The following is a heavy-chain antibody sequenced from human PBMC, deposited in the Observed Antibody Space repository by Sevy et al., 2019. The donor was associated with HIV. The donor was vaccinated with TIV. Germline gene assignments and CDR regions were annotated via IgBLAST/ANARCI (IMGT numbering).Heavy chain of an antibody. CDR1: GFIFSNYY. CDR3: AGVRDRYCSGGSCYYGYFFDY. Sequence: GGSLRLSCAASGFIFSNYYMTWVRQAPGKGLEWVSYISDRSDTISYADSVKGRFTIPRVNAKNALYLQMSSLRGEDTAVYYCAGVRDRYCSGGSCYYGYFFDYWGQGTLVTVSS. D-gene: IGHD2-15*01. J-gene: IGHJ4*02. V-gene: IGHV3-48*01. CDR2: ISDRSDTI.